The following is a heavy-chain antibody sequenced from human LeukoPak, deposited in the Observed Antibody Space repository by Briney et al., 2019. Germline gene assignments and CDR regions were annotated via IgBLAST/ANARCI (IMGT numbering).Heavy chain of an antibody. CDR3: AREVVGFDY. Sequence: GGSLRLSCAASGFTFSSYAMHWVRPAPGKGLEYVSAISSNGGSTYYANSVKGRFTISRDNSKNTLYLQMSSLRAEDMAVYYCAREVVGFDYWGQGTLVTVSS. V-gene: IGHV3-64*01. J-gene: IGHJ4*02. CDR1: GFTFSSYA. CDR2: ISSNGGST. D-gene: IGHD3-16*02.